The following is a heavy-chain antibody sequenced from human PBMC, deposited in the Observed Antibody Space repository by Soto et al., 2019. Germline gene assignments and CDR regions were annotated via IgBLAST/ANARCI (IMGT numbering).Heavy chain of an antibody. J-gene: IGHJ5*02. CDR1: GFTFSSYA. D-gene: IGHD2-15*01. CDR2: ISYDGSNK. Sequence: QVQLVESGGGVVQPGRSLRLSCAASGFTFSSYAMHWVRQAPGKGLEWVAVISYDGSNKYYADYVKGRFTISRDNSKNTLYLQMNSLRAEDTAVYYCAGDWVGAGNHWGQGTLVTFSS. CDR3: AGDWVGAGNH. V-gene: IGHV3-30-3*01.